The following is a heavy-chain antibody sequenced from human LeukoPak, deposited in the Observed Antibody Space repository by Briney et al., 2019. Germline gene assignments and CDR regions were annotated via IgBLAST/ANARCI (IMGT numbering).Heavy chain of an antibody. CDR3: ARSHPAYCGGDCPHNWFDP. V-gene: IGHV4-39*01. CDR2: IYYSGST. J-gene: IGHJ5*02. D-gene: IGHD2-21*02. Sequence: PSETLSLTCAVYGGSFSGYYWGWIRQPPGKGLEWIGSIYYSGSTYYNPSLKSRVTISVDTSKNQFSLKLSSVTAADTAVYYCARSHPAYCGGDCPHNWFDPWGQGTLVTVSS. CDR1: GGSFSGYY.